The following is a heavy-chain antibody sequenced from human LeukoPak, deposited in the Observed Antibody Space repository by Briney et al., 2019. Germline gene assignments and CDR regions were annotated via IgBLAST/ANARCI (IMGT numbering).Heavy chain of an antibody. V-gene: IGHV1-2*02. CDR1: GYTFTGYY. Sequence: ASVKVSCKASGYTFTGYYMHWVRQAPGQGLEWMGWINPNSGGTNYAQKFQGRVTMTRDTSISTAYMELSRLRSDDTAVYYCAKGAGYCSSTSCYDYYYYYMDVWGKGTTVTVSS. CDR2: INPNSGGT. J-gene: IGHJ6*03. CDR3: AKGAGYCSSTSCYDYYYYYMDV. D-gene: IGHD2-2*01.